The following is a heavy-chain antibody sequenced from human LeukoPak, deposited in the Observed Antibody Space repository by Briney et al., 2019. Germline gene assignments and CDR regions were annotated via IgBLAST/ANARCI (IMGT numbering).Heavy chain of an antibody. Sequence: SETLSLTCTVSGGSISSYYWSWIRQPARKGLEWIGRIFTSGSTSYNASLKSRVTMSVDTSQNKFSLTLRFVTSADAAGDYSAIAPVTVKDSFDIWGQGTMVTVSS. V-gene: IGHV4-4*07. D-gene: IGHD4-11*01. CDR3: AIAPVTVKDSFDI. CDR1: GGSISSYY. CDR2: IFTSGST. J-gene: IGHJ3*02.